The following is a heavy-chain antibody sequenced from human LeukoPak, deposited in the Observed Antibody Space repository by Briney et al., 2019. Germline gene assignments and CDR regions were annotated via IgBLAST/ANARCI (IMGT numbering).Heavy chain of an antibody. D-gene: IGHD6-13*01. CDR3: ARDRAVGNYFDY. CDR2: IWYDGTYK. Sequence: RSLRLSCAASGFTFSTYGMHWVRQAPGKGLEWVALIWYDGTYKYYVDSVKGRFTISRDNSKNTLYLQMNSLRAEDTALYYCARDRAVGNYFDYWGQGTLVTVXS. CDR1: GFTFSTYG. J-gene: IGHJ4*02. V-gene: IGHV3-33*01.